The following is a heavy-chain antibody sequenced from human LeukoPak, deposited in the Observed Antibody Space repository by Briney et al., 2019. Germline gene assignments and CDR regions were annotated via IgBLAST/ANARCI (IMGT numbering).Heavy chain of an antibody. Sequence: GGSLRLSCAASGFTFSSYAMSWVRQAPGKGLEWVSATSGSGGSTYYADSVKGRFTISRDNSKNTLYLQMNSLRAEDTAVYYCAKDPPITMVRGHIGGYFDYWGQGTLVTVSS. CDR1: GFTFSSYA. J-gene: IGHJ4*02. D-gene: IGHD3-10*01. CDR3: AKDPPITMVRGHIGGYFDY. V-gene: IGHV3-23*01. CDR2: TSGSGGST.